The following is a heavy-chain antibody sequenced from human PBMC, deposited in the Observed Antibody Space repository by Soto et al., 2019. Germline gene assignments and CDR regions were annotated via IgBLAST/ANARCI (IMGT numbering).Heavy chain of an antibody. CDR2: ISPYNDYT. D-gene: IGHD3-16*01. V-gene: IGHV1-18*01. J-gene: IGHJ6*02. CDR3: ARGGYYDNSWGKLSHYGLDV. CDR1: GYTFIRYG. Sequence: QVHLVQSAAEVKKPGASVKVSCKASGYTFIRYGITWVRQAPGQGLEWLGWISPYNDYTIYAQKLQGRVTFTTDASTRTVHMEVRGLKSDDTAGYYCARGGYYDNSWGKLSHYGLDVWGQGTSVTVSS.